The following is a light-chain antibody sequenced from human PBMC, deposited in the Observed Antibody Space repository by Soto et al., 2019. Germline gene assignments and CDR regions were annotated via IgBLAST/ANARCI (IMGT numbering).Light chain of an antibody. V-gene: IGLV1-51*01. Sequence: AVVTQSPSVSAAPGQKVTISCSGSSSNIGNNYVSWYQQLPGTAPKLLIYDNNKRPSGIPDRFSGSKSGTSGTLDITGLQTGDEADYYCATWDGSLPGEVFGGGTQLTVL. CDR3: ATWDGSLPGEV. CDR2: DNN. CDR1: SSNIGNNY. J-gene: IGLJ2*01.